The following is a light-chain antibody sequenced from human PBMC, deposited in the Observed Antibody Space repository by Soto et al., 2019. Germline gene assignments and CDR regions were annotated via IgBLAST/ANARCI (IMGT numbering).Light chain of an antibody. CDR3: SSFTSSSTLEV. Sequence: QSVLTQPASVSGSPGQSITISCTGTSSDVGGYNYVSWYQHHPGKAPKLMIYEFSNRPSGVSNRFSGSKSGNTASLTISGLQAEDEADYYCSSFTSSSTLEVFGGGTKVTVL. CDR1: SSDVGGYNY. V-gene: IGLV2-14*01. CDR2: EFS. J-gene: IGLJ3*02.